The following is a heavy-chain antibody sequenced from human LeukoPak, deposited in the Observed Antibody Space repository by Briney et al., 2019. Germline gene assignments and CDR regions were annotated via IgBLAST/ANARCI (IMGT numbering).Heavy chain of an antibody. CDR2: ITSSSGYV. Sequence: GGSLRLSCAASGFTISSYDMNWVRQAPGKGLEWVSCITSSSGYVYYADSVRGRFTISRDNSRNSLALQMDSLRAEDTAVYYCASCSNTNCPRLWGQGTLVTVSS. CDR1: GFTISSYD. V-gene: IGHV3-21*01. J-gene: IGHJ4*02. CDR3: ASCSNTNCPRL. D-gene: IGHD2-2*01.